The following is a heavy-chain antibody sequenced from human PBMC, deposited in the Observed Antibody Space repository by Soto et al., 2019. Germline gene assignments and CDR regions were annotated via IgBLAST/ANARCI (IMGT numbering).Heavy chain of an antibody. V-gene: IGHV3-30*03. J-gene: IGHJ5*02. D-gene: IGHD5-18*01. CDR2: ISYDGSNK. CDR3: ARDREHTYGRCFDP. CDR1: GFTFSSYG. Sequence: QVQLVESGGGVVQPGRSLRLSCAASGFTFSSYGMHWVRQAPGKGLEWVAVISYDGSNKYYADSVKGRFTISRDNSKNTLYLQMNSLRAEDTAVYYCARDREHTYGRCFDPWGQGTLVTVSS.